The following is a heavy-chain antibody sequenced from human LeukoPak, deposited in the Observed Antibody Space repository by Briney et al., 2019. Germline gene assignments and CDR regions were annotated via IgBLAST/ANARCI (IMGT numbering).Heavy chain of an antibody. CDR1: GFTFTSYW. D-gene: IGHD5-12*01. V-gene: IGHV3-74*01. CDR2: IKSDESTR. CDR3: ARGLRDRYGMDV. Sequence: GGSLRLSCAASGFTFTSYWMHWVRHAPGKGLVWVSRIKSDESTRDYADFVRGRFTISRDNARNTVYLQMNSLIAEDTAVYYCARGLRDRYGMDVWGQGTTVTVSS. J-gene: IGHJ6*02.